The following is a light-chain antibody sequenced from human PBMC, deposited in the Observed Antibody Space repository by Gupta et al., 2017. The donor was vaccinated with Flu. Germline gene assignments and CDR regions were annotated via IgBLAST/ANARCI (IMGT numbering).Light chain of an antibody. CDR3: LLYFGDAQLGV. CDR2: STN. Sequence: QPVVTQEPSLTVSPGGTVTLTCASSTGTVTSNNYPNWFQKKPGQAPRALFYSTNKRHSWTPARFSGSLLGDRAALTLSGVQPEDEAEYYCLLYFGDAQLGVFGGGTKMTVL. V-gene: IGLV7-43*01. CDR1: TGTVTSNNY. J-gene: IGLJ3*02.